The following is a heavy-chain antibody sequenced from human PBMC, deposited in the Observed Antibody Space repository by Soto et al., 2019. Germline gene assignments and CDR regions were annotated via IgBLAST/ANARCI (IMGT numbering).Heavy chain of an antibody. V-gene: IGHV4-39*01. CDR3: ARLPISYYYYGMDV. J-gene: IGHJ6*02. D-gene: IGHD3-3*01. CDR2: IYYSGST. Sequence: QLQLQESGPGLVKPSETLSLTCTVSGGSISSSSYYWGWIRQPPGKGLEWIGSIYYSGSTYYNPSLQRRGTLPVATSMTQLSLTLGSVTAADPAVYYCARLPISYYYYGMDVWGQGTTVTVSS. CDR1: GGSISSSSYY.